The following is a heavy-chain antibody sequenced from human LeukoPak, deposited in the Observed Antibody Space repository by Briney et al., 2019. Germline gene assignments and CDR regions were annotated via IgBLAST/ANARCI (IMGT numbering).Heavy chain of an antibody. CDR3: ANRLGYCSGGSCPQGDY. CDR2: INPNSGGT. Sequence: ASVKVSCKASGYTFTGYYMHWVRQAPGQGLEWMGWINPNSGGTNYAQKFQGRVTMTRDTSISTAYMELSRLRSDDPAVYYCANRLGYCSGGSCPQGDYWGQGTLVTVSS. V-gene: IGHV1-2*02. D-gene: IGHD2-15*01. J-gene: IGHJ4*02. CDR1: GYTFTGYY.